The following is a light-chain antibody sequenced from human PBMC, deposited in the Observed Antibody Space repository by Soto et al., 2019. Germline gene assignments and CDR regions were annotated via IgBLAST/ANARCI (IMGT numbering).Light chain of an antibody. J-gene: IGKJ2*01. Sequence: EIVMTQSPATLSVSPGERVTLSCRASQSVSSNLALYQQKPGQAPRLLIYDSSTRATGFPARFSGSGSGTEFTLTISSMQSEDVAFYYCQQYNNRPYTFGQGTKLEIK. CDR3: QQYNNRPYT. V-gene: IGKV3-15*01. CDR1: QSVSSN. CDR2: DSS.